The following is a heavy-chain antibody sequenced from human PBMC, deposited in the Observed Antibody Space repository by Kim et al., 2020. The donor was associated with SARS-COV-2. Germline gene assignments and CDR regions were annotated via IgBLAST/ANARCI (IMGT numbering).Heavy chain of an antibody. J-gene: IGHJ4*02. V-gene: IGHV4-39*01. D-gene: IGHD5-18*01. Sequence: PSIRGRVTISVDTSRNQFSLKLSSVTAADTAVYYCARRVDTAMVPPYFDYWGQGTLVTVSS. CDR3: ARRVDTAMVPPYFDY.